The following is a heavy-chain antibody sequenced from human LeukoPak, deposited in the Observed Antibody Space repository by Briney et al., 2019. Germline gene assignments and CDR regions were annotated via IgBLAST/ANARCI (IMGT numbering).Heavy chain of an antibody. V-gene: IGHV4-30-2*01. D-gene: IGHD6-6*01. Sequence: PSQTLSLTCAVSGGSISSGGYSWSWIRQPPGKGLEWIGYIYHSGSTYYNPSLKSRVTISVDRSKNQFSLKLSSVTAADTAVYYCARDESQSSIAARNYYYYYMDVWGKGTTVTVSS. CDR3: ARDESQSSIAARNYYYYYMDV. CDR2: IYHSGST. J-gene: IGHJ6*03. CDR1: GGSISSGGYS.